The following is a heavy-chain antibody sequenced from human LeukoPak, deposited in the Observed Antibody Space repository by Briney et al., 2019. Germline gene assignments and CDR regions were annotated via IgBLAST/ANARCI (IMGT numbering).Heavy chain of an antibody. CDR3: ASRSAYAILFDY. Sequence: SETLSLTCTVSGGSISSGGYYWSWIRQPAGKGLEWIGRIYTSGNTNYNPSLKSRATISVDTSKYQFSLELSSVTAADTAVYYCASRSAYAILFDYWGQGTLVTVSS. CDR2: IYTSGNT. D-gene: IGHD2-8*01. V-gene: IGHV4-61*02. J-gene: IGHJ4*02. CDR1: GGSISSGGYY.